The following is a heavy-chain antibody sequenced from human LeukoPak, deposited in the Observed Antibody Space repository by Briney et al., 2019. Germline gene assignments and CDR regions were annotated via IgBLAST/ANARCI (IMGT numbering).Heavy chain of an antibody. J-gene: IGHJ3*02. V-gene: IGHV4-59*01. CDR1: GGSISSYY. CDR2: IYYSGST. D-gene: IGHD6-13*01. CDR3: AKYSSSYDAFDI. Sequence: SETLSLTCTVSGGSISSYYWSWIRQPPGKGLEWIGYIYYSGSTNYNPSLKSRVTISVDTSKNQFSLKLSSVTAADTAVYYCAKYSSSYDAFDIWGQGTIVTVSS.